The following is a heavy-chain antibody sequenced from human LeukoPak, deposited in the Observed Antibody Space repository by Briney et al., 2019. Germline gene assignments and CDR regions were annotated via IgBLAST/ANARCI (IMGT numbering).Heavy chain of an antibody. CDR2: ISSSGSTI. CDR3: ARDAALWFGESTFDY. V-gene: IGHV3-48*03. J-gene: IGHJ4*02. CDR1: GFTFSSYE. Sequence: GGSLRLSCAASGFTFSSYEMNWVRQAPGKGLEWVSYISSSGSTIYYADSVKGRFTISRDNAKNSLYLQMNSLRAEDTAVYYCARDAALWFGESTFDYWGQGTLVTVSP. D-gene: IGHD3-10*01.